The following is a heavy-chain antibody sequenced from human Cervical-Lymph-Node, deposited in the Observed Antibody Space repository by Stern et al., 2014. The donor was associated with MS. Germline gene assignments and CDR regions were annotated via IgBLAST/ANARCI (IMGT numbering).Heavy chain of an antibody. J-gene: IGHJ6*02. CDR3: TSATRTGNYGMDV. V-gene: IGHV1-69*01. D-gene: IGHD1-1*01. CDR1: GGTFTNYA. CDR2: ILPMFGTT. Sequence: VQLVESGAEVKKPGSSVKVSCKASGGTFTNYAISWVRQAPGQGLEWMGGILPMFGTTNYAQKFKGRVTITADESTITAYMDLSSLRSEDTAVYYCTSATRTGNYGMDVWGQGTTVTVSS.